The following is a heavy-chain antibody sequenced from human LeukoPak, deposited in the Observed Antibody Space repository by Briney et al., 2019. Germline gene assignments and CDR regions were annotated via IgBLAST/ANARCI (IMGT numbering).Heavy chain of an antibody. D-gene: IGHD2-2*03. V-gene: IGHV4-4*09. Sequence: SETLSLTCTVSGGSINSYYWSWIRQPPGKGLEWIGYIYTSGSTNYNPSLKSRVTISVDTSKNQFSLKLSSVTAADTAVYYCARTTLGYCSSTSCYLAYYYYYMYVWGKGTTVTVS. CDR2: IYTSGST. CDR3: ARTTLGYCSSTSCYLAYYYYYMYV. J-gene: IGHJ6*03. CDR1: GGSINSYY.